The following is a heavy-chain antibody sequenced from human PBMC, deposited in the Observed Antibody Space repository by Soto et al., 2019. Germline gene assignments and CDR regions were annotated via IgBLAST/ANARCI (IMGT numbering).Heavy chain of an antibody. CDR1: GFTFISSF. CDR2: INQDGGGT. D-gene: IGHD6-19*01. Sequence: GGSLRLSCVASGFTFISSFMGWVRQAPGKGLEWVANINQDGGGTYYVDSVEGRFTISRDNAKDSLYLQMNSLRGEDTTVYYCARYFRGSGRYFFDYWGQGTLVTVSS. CDR3: ARYFRGSGRYFFDY. V-gene: IGHV3-7*03. J-gene: IGHJ4*02.